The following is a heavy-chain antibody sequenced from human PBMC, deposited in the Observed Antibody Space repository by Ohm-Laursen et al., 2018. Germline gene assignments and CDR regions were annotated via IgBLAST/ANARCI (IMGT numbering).Heavy chain of an antibody. Sequence: SDTLSLTCTVSGGSVSSGSYYWSWIRQPPGKGLEWIGYIYYSGSTNYNPSLKSRVTISVDTSKNQFSLKLSSVTAADTAVYYCARALGRRYSGYDRNLRGSWFDPWGQGTLVTVSS. CDR3: ARALGRRYSGYDRNLRGSWFDP. J-gene: IGHJ5*02. CDR1: GGSVSSGSYY. V-gene: IGHV4-61*01. CDR2: IYYSGST. D-gene: IGHD5-12*01.